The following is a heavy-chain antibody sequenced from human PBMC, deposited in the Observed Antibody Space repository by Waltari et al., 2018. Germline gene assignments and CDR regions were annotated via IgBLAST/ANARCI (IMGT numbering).Heavy chain of an antibody. D-gene: IGHD1-26*01. V-gene: IGHV3-74*01. CDR1: GFTFSSFW. CDR3: ASARYSGTYYNDY. J-gene: IGHJ4*02. Sequence: EVQLVESGGGLVQPGGSLSLSCAASGFTFSSFWRHWVRQAPGKGLVWVSRINRDGSSTSDADSVKGRFTISRDNAKNTLYLQMNSLRAEDTAVYYCASARYSGTYYNDYWGQGMLVTVSP. CDR2: INRDGSST.